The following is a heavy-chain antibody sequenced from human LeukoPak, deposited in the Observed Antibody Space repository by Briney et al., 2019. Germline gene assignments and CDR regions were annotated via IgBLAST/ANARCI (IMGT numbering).Heavy chain of an antibody. V-gene: IGHV3-74*01. CDR1: EISFSGYW. CDR3: ATRGVVPAAPPEYFQH. J-gene: IGHJ1*01. CDR2: IHSDGSRT. Sequence: GGSLRLSCAASEISFSGYWMHWVRQGPGKGLVWVSRIHSDGSRTNYADSVKGRFTISRDNAKNMLYLQMNSLRAEDTAVYYCATRGVVPAAPPEYFQHWGQGTLVTVSS. D-gene: IGHD2-2*01.